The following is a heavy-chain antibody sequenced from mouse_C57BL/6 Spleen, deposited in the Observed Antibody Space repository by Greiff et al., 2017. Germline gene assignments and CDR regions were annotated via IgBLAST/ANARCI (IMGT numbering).Heavy chain of an antibody. Sequence: EVQRVESGPELVKPGASVKIPCKASGYTFTDYNMDWVKQSHGKSLEWIGDINPNNGGTIYNQKFKGKATLTVDKSSSTAYMELRSLTSEDTAVYYCARVDDYEGGVYFDYWGQGTTLTVSS. CDR3: ARVDDYEGGVYFDY. V-gene: IGHV1-18*01. D-gene: IGHD2-4*01. CDR1: GYTFTDYN. J-gene: IGHJ2*01. CDR2: INPNNGGT.